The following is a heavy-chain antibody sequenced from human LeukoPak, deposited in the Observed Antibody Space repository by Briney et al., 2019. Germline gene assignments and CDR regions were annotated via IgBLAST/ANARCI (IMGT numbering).Heavy chain of an antibody. Sequence: GGSLRLSCAASGFTFSSYSMLWVRQAPGKGLEWVSYISSSSSTIYYADSVKGRFTISRDNAKNSLYLQMNSLRAEDTAVYYCAELGITMIGGVWGKGTTVTISS. D-gene: IGHD3-10*02. CDR2: ISSSSSTI. J-gene: IGHJ6*04. CDR1: GFTFSSYS. V-gene: IGHV3-48*04. CDR3: AELGITMIGGV.